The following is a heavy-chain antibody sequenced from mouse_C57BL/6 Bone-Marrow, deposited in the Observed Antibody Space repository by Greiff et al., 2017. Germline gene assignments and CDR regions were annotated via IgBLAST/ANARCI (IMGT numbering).Heavy chain of an antibody. CDR3: ARGIYYDYDYYYAMDY. Sequence: VQLQQSGAELVKPGASVKMSCKASGYTFTTYPIEWMKQNHGKSLEWIGNFHPYNDDTKYNEKFKGKATLTVEKSSSTVYLELSRLTSDDSAVYYCARGIYYDYDYYYAMDYWGQGTSVTVSS. CDR2: FHPYNDDT. D-gene: IGHD2-4*01. CDR1: GYTFTTYP. V-gene: IGHV1-47*01. J-gene: IGHJ4*01.